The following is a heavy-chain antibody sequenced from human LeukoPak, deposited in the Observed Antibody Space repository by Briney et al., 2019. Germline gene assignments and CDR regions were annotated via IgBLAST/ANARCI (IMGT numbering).Heavy chain of an antibody. CDR3: ARGIYDFGSGYYMSYYYYYMDV. J-gene: IGHJ6*03. D-gene: IGHD3-3*01. V-gene: IGHV4-59*11. CDR1: GGSISSHY. Sequence: SETLSLTCTVSGGSISSHYWSWIRQPPGKGLEWIGYIYYSGSTNYNPSLKSRVTISVDTSKNQFSLKLSSVTAADTAVYYCARGIYDFGSGYYMSYYYYYMDVWGKGATVTVS. CDR2: IYYSGST.